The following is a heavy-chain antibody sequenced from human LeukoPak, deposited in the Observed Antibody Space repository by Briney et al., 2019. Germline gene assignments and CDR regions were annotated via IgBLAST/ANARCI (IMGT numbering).Heavy chain of an antibody. D-gene: IGHD2-2*01. Sequence: GGSLRLSCAASGFTVSRNYMSWVRQAPGKGLEWVSVIYSGGSIYYADSVKGRFTISRDNFKNTLNLQMTSLRAEDSAVYYCARHYCSSTDCYEGYSYYYGMDVWGQGTTVTVSS. J-gene: IGHJ6*02. V-gene: IGHV3-53*05. CDR2: IYSGGSI. CDR1: GFTVSRNY. CDR3: ARHYCSSTDCYEGYSYYYGMDV.